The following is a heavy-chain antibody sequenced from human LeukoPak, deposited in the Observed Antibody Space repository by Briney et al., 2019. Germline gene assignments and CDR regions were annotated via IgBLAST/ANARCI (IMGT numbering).Heavy chain of an antibody. Sequence: PGGSLRLSCAASGFTFSSYAMNWVRQAPGKGLEWVSGVSGSGGSTNYADSVKGRFTISRDNSNNTLYLQMNSLRAEDTAVYFCAKDVCRDCYSYDYWGQGTLVTVSS. CDR1: GFTFSSYA. D-gene: IGHD5-24*01. V-gene: IGHV3-23*01. CDR2: VSGSGGST. J-gene: IGHJ4*02. CDR3: AKDVCRDCYSYDY.